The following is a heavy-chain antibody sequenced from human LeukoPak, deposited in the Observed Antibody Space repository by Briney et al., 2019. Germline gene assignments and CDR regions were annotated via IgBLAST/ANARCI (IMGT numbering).Heavy chain of an antibody. CDR3: VATERWLQWDY. J-gene: IGHJ4*02. D-gene: IGHD5-24*01. CDR2: ISNSVST. V-gene: IGHV4-4*08. Sequence: SETLSLTCTVSGASISSYYWSWIRQPPGKGLEWIAFISNSVSTNYNPSLKSRVTISLDTSRKQLSLRLSSVIAADTDVYYCVATERWLQWDYWGQGTLVTVSS. CDR1: GASISSYY.